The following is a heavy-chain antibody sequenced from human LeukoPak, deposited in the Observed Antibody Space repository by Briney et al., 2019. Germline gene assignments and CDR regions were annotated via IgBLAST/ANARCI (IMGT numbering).Heavy chain of an antibody. CDR2: INHSGST. D-gene: IGHD3-9*01. CDR1: GGSFSGYY. Sequence: SETLSLTCAVYGGSFSGYYWSWIRQPPGKGLEWIGKINHSGSTNYNPSLKSRVTISVDTSKNQFSLKLSSVTAADTAVYYCARGLRRYFDWSRSEYFQHWGQGTLVTVSS. J-gene: IGHJ1*01. CDR3: ARGLRRYFDWSRSEYFQH. V-gene: IGHV4-34*01.